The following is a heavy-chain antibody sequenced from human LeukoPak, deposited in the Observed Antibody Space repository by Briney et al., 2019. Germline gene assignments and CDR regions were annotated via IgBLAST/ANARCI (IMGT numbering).Heavy chain of an antibody. CDR1: GFTVSSNY. J-gene: IGHJ4*02. CDR3: ARDFCSAGSCYPDN. D-gene: IGHD2-15*01. CDR2: IYSGGST. Sequence: GGSLRLSCAASGFTVSSNYMSWVRQAAGKGLEWVSVIYSGGSTYYADSVKGRFSISRDNSKNTLHLQMNSLRVEDTAVYYCARDFCSAGSCYPDNWGQGTPVTVSS. V-gene: IGHV3-66*01.